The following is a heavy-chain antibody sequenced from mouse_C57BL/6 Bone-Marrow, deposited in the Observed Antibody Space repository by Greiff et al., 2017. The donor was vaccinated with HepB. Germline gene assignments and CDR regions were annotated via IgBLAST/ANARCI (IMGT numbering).Heavy chain of an antibody. CDR2: INPSTGGT. V-gene: IGHV1-42*01. Sequence: EVQRVESGPELVKPGASVKISCKASGYSFTGYYMNWVKQSPEKSLEWIGEINPSTGGTTYNQKFKAKATLTVDKSSSTAYMQLKSLTSEDSAVYYCARRPLLGGAMDYWGQGTSVTVSS. CDR3: ARRPLLGGAMDY. D-gene: IGHD1-1*01. CDR1: GYSFTGYY. J-gene: IGHJ4*01.